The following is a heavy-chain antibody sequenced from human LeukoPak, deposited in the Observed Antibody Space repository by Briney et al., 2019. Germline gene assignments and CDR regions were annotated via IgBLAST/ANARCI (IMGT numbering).Heavy chain of an antibody. D-gene: IGHD3-3*01. CDR3: ARMEADRTIDFDY. CDR1: GYTFTDSY. V-gene: IGHV1-2*02. CDR2: INPNTGGT. Sequence: ASVKVSCKASGYTFTDSYMRWVRQAPGQGLEWMGWINPNTGGTNYAQNFQGRVTMTRDTSISTAYMELSRLRSDDTAVYYCARMEADRTIDFDYWGQGTLVTVSS. J-gene: IGHJ4*02.